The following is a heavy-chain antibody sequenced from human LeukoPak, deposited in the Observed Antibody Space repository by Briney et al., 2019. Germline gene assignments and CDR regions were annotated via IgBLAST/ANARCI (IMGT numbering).Heavy chain of an antibody. CDR3: ARGPASGSNFAWFDP. CDR1: GGSLSNYY. CDR2: INHSGSN. J-gene: IGHJ5*02. D-gene: IGHD3-10*01. V-gene: IGHV4-34*01. Sequence: SSETLSLTCAVYGGSLSNYYWSWIRQPPGKGLEWIGEINHSGSNKYNPSLKSRVTISVDMSKNQLSLELSSVTAADTAVYYCARGPASGSNFAWFDPWGHGTLVTVSS.